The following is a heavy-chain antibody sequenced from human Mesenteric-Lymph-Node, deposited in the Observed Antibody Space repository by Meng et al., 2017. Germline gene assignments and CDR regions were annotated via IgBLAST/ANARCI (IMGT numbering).Heavy chain of an antibody. D-gene: IGHD4-11*01. CDR3: AKIGSNHQFDL. CDR1: GYTFTVYY. CDR2: INPHTGGI. J-gene: IGHJ4*02. Sequence: QVQRVQAGAEGQKPGASGKVACKASGYTFTVYYMHWVRQAPGQGLEWMGRINPHTGGINYAQEFQGRVAMTRDTSISTAYMELSRLRTDDTAVYYCAKIGSNHQFDLWGQGTLVTVSS. V-gene: IGHV1-2*06.